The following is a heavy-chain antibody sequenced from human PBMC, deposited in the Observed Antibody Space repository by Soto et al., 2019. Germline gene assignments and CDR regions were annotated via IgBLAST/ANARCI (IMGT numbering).Heavy chain of an antibody. D-gene: IGHD6-13*01. CDR1: GGSISSSSYY. V-gene: IGHV4-39*01. J-gene: IGHJ6*02. CDR3: ASIAAAGYSSYYGMDV. CDR2: IYYSGST. Sequence: SETLSLTCTVSGGSISSSSYYWGWIRQPPGKGLEWIGSIYYSGSTYYNPSLKSRVTISVDTSKNQFSLKLSSVTAADTAAYYCASIAAAGYSSYYGMDVWGQGTTVTVSS.